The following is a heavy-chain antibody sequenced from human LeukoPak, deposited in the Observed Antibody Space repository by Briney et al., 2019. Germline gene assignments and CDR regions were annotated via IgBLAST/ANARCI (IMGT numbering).Heavy chain of an antibody. D-gene: IGHD3-9*01. J-gene: IGHJ4*02. CDR2: IIPIFGTA. CDR1: GGTFSSYA. Sequence: ASVKVSCKASGGTFSSYAISWVRQAPGQGLGWMGGIIPIFGTANYAQKFQGRVTITADESTSTAYMELSSLRSEDTAVYYCARGGFVGNTDILTGYGYWGQGTLVTVSS. V-gene: IGHV1-69*13. CDR3: ARGGFVGNTDILTGYGY.